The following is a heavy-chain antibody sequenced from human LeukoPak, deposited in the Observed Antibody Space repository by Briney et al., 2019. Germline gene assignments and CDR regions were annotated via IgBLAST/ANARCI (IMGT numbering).Heavy chain of an antibody. J-gene: IGHJ4*02. CDR2: ISYDGSNT. CDR1: GFTFDDYD. V-gene: IGHV3-30*18. Sequence: GGSLRLSCAASGFTFDDYDMHWVRQAPGKGLEWVAIISYDGSNTYSADSVKGRFTFSRDNSKNALFLQMNSLRAEDTAIYYCAKGPIPYYDNTGHHLDYWGQGTLVTVSS. CDR3: AKGPIPYYDNTGHHLDY. D-gene: IGHD3-22*01.